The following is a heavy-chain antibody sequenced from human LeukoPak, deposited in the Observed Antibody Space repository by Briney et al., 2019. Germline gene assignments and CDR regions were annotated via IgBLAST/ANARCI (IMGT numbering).Heavy chain of an antibody. V-gene: IGHV3-30*19. CDR2: IWYDGSNK. J-gene: IGHJ4*02. CDR3: ARAPPRRRIQLWDTDY. D-gene: IGHD5-18*01. Sequence: GRSLRLSCAASGFTFSSYGMHWVRQAPGKGLEWVAVIWYDGSNKYYADSVKGRFTISRDNSKNTLYLQMDSLRAEDTAVYYCARAPPRRRIQLWDTDYWGQGTLVTVSS. CDR1: GFTFSSYG.